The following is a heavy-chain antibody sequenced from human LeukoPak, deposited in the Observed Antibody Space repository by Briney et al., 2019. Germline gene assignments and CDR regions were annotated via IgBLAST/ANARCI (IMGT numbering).Heavy chain of an antibody. CDR3: ARDRVVGETGLTAGY. CDR1: GFTFSSYA. D-gene: IGHD1-26*01. V-gene: IGHV3-30-3*01. J-gene: IGHJ4*02. CDR2: ISYDGSNK. Sequence: GRSLRLSCADSGFTFSSYAMHWVRQAPGKGLEWVAVISYDGSNKYYADSVKGRFTISRDNSKNTLYLQMNSLRAEDTAVYYCARDRVVGETGLTAGYWGQGTLVTVSS.